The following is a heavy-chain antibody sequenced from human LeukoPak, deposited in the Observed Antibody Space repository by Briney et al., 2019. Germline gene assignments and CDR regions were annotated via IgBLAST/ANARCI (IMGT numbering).Heavy chain of an antibody. D-gene: IGHD5-18*01. CDR3: ARARSSYGYGDAFDI. Sequence: GGSLRPSCAASGFTFSSYAITWVRQAPGKGLEWVSLISDSGGSTYYADSVKGRFTISRDNSKNTLYLQMNSLRAEDTAVYYCARARSSYGYGDAFDIWGQGTMVTVSS. CDR1: GFTFSSYA. V-gene: IGHV3-23*01. J-gene: IGHJ3*02. CDR2: ISDSGGST.